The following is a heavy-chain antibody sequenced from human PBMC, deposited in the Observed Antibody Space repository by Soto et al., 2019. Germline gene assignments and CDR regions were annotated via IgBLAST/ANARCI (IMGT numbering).Heavy chain of an antibody. CDR2: IKSDGSST. Sequence: EVQLVESGGGLVQPGGSLRLSCAASGFLFSTYWMFWVRQVPRKGLLWVSRIKSDGSSTSYADTVKCRFTISRDNTKNTLYLQMTSLRAEDTAVYYCAIGGGDYNYFDHWGQGILVTVSS. J-gene: IGHJ4*02. V-gene: IGHV3-74*01. CDR3: AIGGGDYNYFDH. D-gene: IGHD2-21*01. CDR1: GFLFSTYW.